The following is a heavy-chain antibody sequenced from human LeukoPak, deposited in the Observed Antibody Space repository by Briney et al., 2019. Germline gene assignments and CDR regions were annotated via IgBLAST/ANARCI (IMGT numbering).Heavy chain of an antibody. CDR2: IYYSGST. CDR1: GCSISSYY. Sequence: SQTLSLTCTLSGCSISSYYWSWIRQPPGKGLEWIGYIYYSGSTNYNPSLKSRVTISVDTSKNQFSLNLSLVTAADTAVYYCARDNYGDYRANWFDPWGQGTLVTVSS. V-gene: IGHV4-59*01. J-gene: IGHJ5*02. D-gene: IGHD4-17*01. CDR3: ARDNYGDYRANWFDP.